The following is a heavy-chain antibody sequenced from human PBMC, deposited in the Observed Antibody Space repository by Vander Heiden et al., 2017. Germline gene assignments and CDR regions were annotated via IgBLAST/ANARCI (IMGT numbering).Heavy chain of an antibody. CDR3: ARGNYGMDV. Sequence: EVQLVESGGGSVQPGGSRRLSCVGSGFTFGPYYIHWMRQAPGKGLVWVSDINGDGSITNYADSARGRFTISRDNARSTVYLQMNDLRAEDTAVYYCARGNYGMDVWGQGSTVTVSS. V-gene: IGHV3-74*01. J-gene: IGHJ6*02. CDR1: GFTFGPYY. CDR2: INGDGSIT.